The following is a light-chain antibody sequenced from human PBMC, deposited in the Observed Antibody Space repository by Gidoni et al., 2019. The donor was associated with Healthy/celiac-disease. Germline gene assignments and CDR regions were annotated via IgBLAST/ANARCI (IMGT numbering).Light chain of an antibody. V-gene: IGLV1-44*01. CDR1: SSNIGSNT. J-gene: IGLJ2*01. Sequence: HSVLTQPPSASGTPGQRATISCSGSSSNIGSNTVNWYQQLPGTAPKLLIYSNNQRPSGVPDRFSGSKSGTSASLAISGLQSEDEADYYCAAWDDSLNGPVFGGGTKLTVL. CDR3: AAWDDSLNGPV. CDR2: SNN.